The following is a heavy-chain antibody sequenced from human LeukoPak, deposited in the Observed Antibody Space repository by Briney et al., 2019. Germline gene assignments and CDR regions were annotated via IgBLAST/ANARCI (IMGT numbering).Heavy chain of an antibody. CDR2: IYYSGST. D-gene: IGHD2-2*01. J-gene: IGHJ6*02. CDR3: ARDRSVVVPAAPYYYYGMDV. CDR1: GGSISSGGYY. Sequence: SQTLSLTCTVSGGSISSGGYYWSWIRQHPGKGLEWIGNIYYSGSTYYNPSLKSRVTTSVDTSKNLFSLKLSSVTAADTAVYYCARDRSVVVPAAPYYYYGMDVWGQGTTVTVSS. V-gene: IGHV4-31*03.